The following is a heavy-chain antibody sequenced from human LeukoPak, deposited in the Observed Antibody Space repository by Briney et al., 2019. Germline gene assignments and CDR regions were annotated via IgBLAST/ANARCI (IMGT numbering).Heavy chain of an antibody. J-gene: IGHJ6*04. D-gene: IGHD3-10*01. CDR2: INHSGST. V-gene: IGHV4-34*01. CDR3: AGLNVAAGFDMDV. Sequence: SETLSLTCAVYGGSFSGYYWSWIRQPPGKGLEWMGEINHSGSTNYHPSLKSPVTISVDTSKNQFSLKLSSVTAADPAVYYCAGLNVAAGFDMDVWGKGPTVTVSS. CDR1: GGSFSGYY.